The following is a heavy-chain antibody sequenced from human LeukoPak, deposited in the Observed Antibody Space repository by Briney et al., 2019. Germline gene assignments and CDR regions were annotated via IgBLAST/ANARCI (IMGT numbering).Heavy chain of an antibody. V-gene: IGHV3-11*03. CDR2: IRVTGSHT. J-gene: IGHJ4*02. CDR1: GLSFNDDY. D-gene: IGHD2-15*01. Sequence: GGSLRLSCAAASGLSFNDDYISWIRQAPGKGLEWISYIRVTGSHTNYADSVKGRFTISRDNAKNSVVLRMDSLRAEDTAVFYCARYCSGSSCYLGLDYWGQGTLVTVSS. CDR3: ARYCSGSSCYLGLDY.